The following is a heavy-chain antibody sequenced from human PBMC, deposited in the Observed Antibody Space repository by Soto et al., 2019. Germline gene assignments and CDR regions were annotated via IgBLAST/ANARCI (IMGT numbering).Heavy chain of an antibody. CDR2: ISSSGSTI. CDR1: GFTFSDYY. V-gene: IGHV3-11*01. J-gene: IGHJ3*02. Sequence: GGSLRLSCAASGFTFSDYYMSWIRQAPGKGLEWVAYISSSGSTIYYADSVKGRFTISRDNSKNSLYLQMNSLRAEDTAVYYCARDSAISQMDAFDIWGQGTMVTVSS. CDR3: ARDSAISQMDAFDI.